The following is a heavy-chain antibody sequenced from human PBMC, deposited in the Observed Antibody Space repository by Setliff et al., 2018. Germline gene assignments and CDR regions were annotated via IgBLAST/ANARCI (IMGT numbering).Heavy chain of an antibody. Sequence: SETLSLTCTVSGDSISRSTYYWGWIRQSPGKGLDWIGTVDHSGNTFYNPSLKSRVTISVDTSKNQLSLKLASVTAADTAVYYCARRDSTGYYGYSFDFWGQGTLVTGSS. D-gene: IGHD3-22*01. CDR2: VDHSGNT. CDR1: GDSISRSTYY. CDR3: ARRDSTGYYGYSFDF. V-gene: IGHV4-39*01. J-gene: IGHJ4*02.